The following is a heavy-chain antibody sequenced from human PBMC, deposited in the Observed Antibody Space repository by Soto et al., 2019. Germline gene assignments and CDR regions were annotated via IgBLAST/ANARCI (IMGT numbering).Heavy chain of an antibody. V-gene: IGHV3-13*01. CDR3: ARGRICGGFNCYNPYYHGMDC. J-gene: IGHJ6*02. Sequence: GGSLRLSCAASGFTFSSYDIHWVRQPTGKGLEWVSAIGTAGDTYYPDSVKGRFTISRENAKNSVYLQMNSLRAEDTAVYYCARGRICGGFNCYNPYYHGMDCWGQGTTVNVAS. CDR1: GFTFSSYD. D-gene: IGHD2-21*01. CDR2: IGTAGDT.